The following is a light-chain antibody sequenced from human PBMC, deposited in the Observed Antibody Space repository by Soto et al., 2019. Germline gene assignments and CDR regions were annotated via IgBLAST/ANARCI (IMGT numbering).Light chain of an antibody. CDR3: QQRSNRPLT. Sequence: IVITQSASTLSVTPRERATLSCRASQIVSSNLAWYQQKPGQAPRLLIYDTSIRASGIPARSSGSGSGTDFTLTISSLDPEDSAVYYCQQRSNRPLTFGQGTRLEIK. CDR2: DTS. V-gene: IGKV3-11*01. J-gene: IGKJ5*01. CDR1: QIVSSN.